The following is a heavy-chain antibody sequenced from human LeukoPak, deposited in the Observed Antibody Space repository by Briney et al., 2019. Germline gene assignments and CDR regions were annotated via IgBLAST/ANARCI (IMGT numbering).Heavy chain of an antibody. D-gene: IGHD1-7*01. CDR2: IWYDGSNK. Sequence: GGSLRLSCAASGFTFSSYGMHWVRQAPGKGLEWVAVIWYDGSNKYYADSVKGRFTISRDNSKNTLYLQMNSLRAEDTAVYYCARGDTGWNSIYVQHWGQGTLVTVSS. CDR3: ARGDTGWNSIYVQH. CDR1: GFTFSSYG. J-gene: IGHJ1*01. V-gene: IGHV3-33*01.